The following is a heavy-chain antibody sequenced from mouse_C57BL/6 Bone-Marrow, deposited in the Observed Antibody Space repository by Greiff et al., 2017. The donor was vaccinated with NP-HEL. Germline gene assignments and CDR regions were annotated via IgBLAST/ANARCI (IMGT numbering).Heavy chain of an antibody. Sequence: EVKVVESGGGLVKPGGSLKLSCAASGFTFSSYAMSWVRQTPEKRLEWVATISDGGSYTYYPDNVKGRFTISRDNAKNNLYLQMSHLKSEDTTMYYCARAKGAQATRGAMDYWGQGTSVTVSS. J-gene: IGHJ4*01. CDR1: GFTFSSYA. CDR3: ARAKGAQATRGAMDY. D-gene: IGHD3-2*02. V-gene: IGHV5-4*03. CDR2: ISDGGSYT.